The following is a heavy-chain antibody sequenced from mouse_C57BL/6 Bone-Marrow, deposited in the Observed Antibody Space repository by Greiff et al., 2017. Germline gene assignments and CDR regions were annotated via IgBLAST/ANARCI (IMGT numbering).Heavy chain of an antibody. D-gene: IGHD2-1*01. J-gene: IGHJ4*01. V-gene: IGHV14-3*01. CDR1: GFNIKNTY. CDR2: IDPANGNT. CDR3: ARYYGTYLYAMDY. Sequence: VQLKQSVAELVRPGASVKLSCTASGFNIKNTYMNWVKQRPEQGLEWIGRIDPANGNTKYAQKFQGKDTITADKSSNTAYLQLSSLTSEDTAIYYCARYYGTYLYAMDYWGQGTSVTVSS.